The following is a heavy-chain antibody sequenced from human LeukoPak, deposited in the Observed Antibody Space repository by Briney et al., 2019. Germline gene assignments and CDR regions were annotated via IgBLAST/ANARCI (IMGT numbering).Heavy chain of an antibody. CDR1: GYSFTSYW. J-gene: IGHJ4*02. CDR3: ARQDGNSKYYFDY. CDR2: IYPGDSDT. D-gene: IGHD1-1*01. Sequence: GESLKISCKGSGYSFTSYWIGWVRQIPGKGLELMGIIYPGDSDTRYSPSFQGQVTISADKSISTAYLQWSSLKASDTAMYYCARQDGNSKYYFDYWGQGTLVTVSS. V-gene: IGHV5-51*01.